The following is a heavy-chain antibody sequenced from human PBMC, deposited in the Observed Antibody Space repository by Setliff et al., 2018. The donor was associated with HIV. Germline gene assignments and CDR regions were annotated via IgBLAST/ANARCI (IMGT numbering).Heavy chain of an antibody. V-gene: IGHV4-4*09. CDR3: ARLIHTGLLYFDY. CDR1: GVSISGHF. Sequence: SETLSLTCFVSGVSISGHFWGWIRQPPGKGLEWIGYIYTSGTTEYNPSLDSRVTISVDTSRDQFSLNLRSVTAADTALYFCARLIHTGLLYFDYWGQGTLVTVS. CDR2: IYTSGTT. J-gene: IGHJ4*02. D-gene: IGHD2-8*02.